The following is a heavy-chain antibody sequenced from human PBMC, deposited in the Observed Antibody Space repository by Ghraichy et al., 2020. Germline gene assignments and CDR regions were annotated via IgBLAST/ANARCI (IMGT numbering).Heavy chain of an antibody. J-gene: IGHJ5*02. D-gene: IGHD3-10*01. CDR3: AKDRAYRYYYGSGSYYQNPPWFDP. CDR2: ISYDGSNK. CDR1: GFTFSSYG. Sequence: GESLNISCAASGFTFSSYGMHWVRQAPGKGLEWVAVISYDGSNKYYADSVKGRFTISRDNSKNTLYLQMNSLRAEDTAVYYCAKDRAYRYYYGSGSYYQNPPWFDPWGQGTLVTVSS. V-gene: IGHV3-30*18.